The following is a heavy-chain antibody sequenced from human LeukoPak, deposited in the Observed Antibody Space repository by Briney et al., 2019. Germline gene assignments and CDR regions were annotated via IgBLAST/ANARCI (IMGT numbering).Heavy chain of an antibody. CDR1: GGSFSGYY. V-gene: IGHV4-34*01. Sequence: ASETLSLTCAVYGGSFSGYYWSWIRQPPGKGLEWIGEINHSGSTNYNPSLKSRVTISVDTSKNQFSLKLSSVTAADTAVYYCARGRGDDYIGMDAWGQGTTVTVSS. CDR2: INHSGST. CDR3: ARGRGDDYIGMDA. J-gene: IGHJ6*02.